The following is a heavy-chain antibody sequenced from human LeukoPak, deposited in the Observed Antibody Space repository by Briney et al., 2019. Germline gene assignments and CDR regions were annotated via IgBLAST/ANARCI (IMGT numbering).Heavy chain of an antibody. CDR3: ARGRNYDILTGYYDP. V-gene: IGHV1-2*04. J-gene: IGHJ5*02. CDR1: GYTFTGYY. D-gene: IGHD3-9*01. Sequence: ASVKVSCKASGYTFTGYYMHWVRQAPGQGLEWMGWINPNSGGTNYAQKFQGWVTKTRDTSISTAYMELSRLRSDDTAVYYCARGRNYDILTGYYDPWGQGTLVTVSS. CDR2: INPNSGGT.